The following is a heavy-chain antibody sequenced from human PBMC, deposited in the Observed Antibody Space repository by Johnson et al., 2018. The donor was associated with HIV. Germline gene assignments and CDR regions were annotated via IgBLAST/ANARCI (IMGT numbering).Heavy chain of an antibody. Sequence: QVQLVESGGGVARPGGSLRLSCAASGFTFSSYAMHWVRQAPGKGLEWVAVTSYDGTNKYYTDSVKGRFTISRDNSKNTLYLQMNSLRVEDTAVYYCAKTEDAFDMWGQGTMVTVSS. V-gene: IGHV3-30*04. CDR1: GFTFSSYA. CDR3: AKTEDAFDM. CDR2: TSYDGTNK. J-gene: IGHJ3*02.